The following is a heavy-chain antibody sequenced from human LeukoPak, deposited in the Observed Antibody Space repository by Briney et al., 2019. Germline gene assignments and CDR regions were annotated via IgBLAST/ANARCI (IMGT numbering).Heavy chain of an antibody. CDR1: GFTFSSYW. D-gene: IGHD1-20*01. CDR2: IKQDGSEK. CDR3: TTGITGTKRVGYFDY. J-gene: IGHJ4*02. V-gene: IGHV3-7*01. Sequence: GGSLRLSCAASGFTFSSYWMSWVRQAPGKGLEWVANIKQDGSEKYYVDSVKGRFTISRDNAKNSLYLQMNSLRAEDTAVYYCTTGITGTKRVGYFDYWGQGTLVTVSS.